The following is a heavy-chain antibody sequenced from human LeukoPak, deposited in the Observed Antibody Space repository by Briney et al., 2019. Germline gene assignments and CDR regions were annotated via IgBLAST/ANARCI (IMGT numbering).Heavy chain of an antibody. V-gene: IGHV3-7*01. CDR2: IKQDGSEK. CDR3: AREVVVVPAAMRWFDP. D-gene: IGHD2-2*01. J-gene: IGHJ5*02. Sequence: GGSLRLSCATSGFIFSSYWMSWVRQAPGKGLEWVANIKQDGSEKYYVDSVKGRFTISRDNAKNSLYLQMNSLRAEDTAVYYCAREVVVVPAAMRWFDPWGQGTLVTVSS. CDR1: GFIFSSYW.